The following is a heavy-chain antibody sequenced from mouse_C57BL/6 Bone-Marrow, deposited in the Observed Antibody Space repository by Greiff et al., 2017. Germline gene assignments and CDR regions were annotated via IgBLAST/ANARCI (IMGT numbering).Heavy chain of an antibody. V-gene: IGHV8-12*01. CDR1: GFSLSTSGMG. D-gene: IGHD1-1*01. CDR3: ARRGGVEDYFDY. CDR2: IYWDDDK. J-gene: IGHJ2*01. Sequence: QVTLKESGPGILQSSQTLSLTCSFSGFSLSTSGMGVSWIRQPSGKGLEWLAHIYWDDDKCYNPSLNSLLTIYKDTSRNQVFLRITSVDTAATATYYCARRGGVEDYFDYWGQGTTLTVSS.